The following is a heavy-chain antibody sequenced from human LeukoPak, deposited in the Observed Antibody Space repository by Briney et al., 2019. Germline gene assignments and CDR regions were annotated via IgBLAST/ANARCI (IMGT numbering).Heavy chain of an antibody. J-gene: IGHJ4*02. CDR3: ARDHGAGTGGYFDY. CDR2: ISYDGSNK. Sequence: GGSLRLSCAASGFTFSSYGMHWVRHAPGKGLEEVAVISYDGSNKYYADSVKGRFTISRDNSKNTLYLQMNSLRAEDTAVYYCARDHGAGTGGYFDYWGQGTLVTVSS. CDR1: GFTFSSYG. D-gene: IGHD6-13*01. V-gene: IGHV3-30*03.